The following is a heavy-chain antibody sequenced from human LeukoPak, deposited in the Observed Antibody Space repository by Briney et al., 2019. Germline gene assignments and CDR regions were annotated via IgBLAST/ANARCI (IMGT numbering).Heavy chain of an antibody. Sequence: ASVKVSCKTSGSTFTGAYMHWVRQAPGQGLEGMGWINPNSGETKFAQRFQGRVTVIRDTAISTVYMDLGGLRSDATAVYYCARVLFNSGYDYWGEGSLVTVSS. CDR2: INPNSGET. CDR1: GSTFTGAY. CDR3: ARVLFNSGYDY. V-gene: IGHV1-2*02. D-gene: IGHD3-9*01. J-gene: IGHJ4*02.